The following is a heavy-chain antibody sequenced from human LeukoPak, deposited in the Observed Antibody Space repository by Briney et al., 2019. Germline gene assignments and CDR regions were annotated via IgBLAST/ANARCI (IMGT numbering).Heavy chain of an antibody. J-gene: IGHJ5*02. CDR3: ARYKVGRATIFGVVIKKYNWFDP. Sequence: SETLSLTCAVYGGSFSGYYWSWIRQPPGKGLEWIGEINHSGSTNYNPSLKSRVTISVDTSKNQFSLTLSSVTAADTAVYYCARYKVGRATIFGVVIKKYNWFDPWGQGTLVTVSS. D-gene: IGHD3-3*01. CDR1: GGSFSGYY. V-gene: IGHV4-34*01. CDR2: INHSGST.